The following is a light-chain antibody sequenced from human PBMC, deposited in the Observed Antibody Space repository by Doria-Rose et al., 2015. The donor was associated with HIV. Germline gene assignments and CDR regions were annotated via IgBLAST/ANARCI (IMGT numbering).Light chain of an antibody. J-gene: IGKJ1*01. Sequence: EIVLTQSPGTLSLSPGERATLSCRASQSFSSTYLAWYQQKPGQAPSLLIYDGSTRPTGTPDRFSASGSGTDFTLTINRLEPEDFALYYCHQYGTSWTFGQGTKVEI. V-gene: IGKV3-20*01. CDR3: HQYGTSWT. CDR2: DGS. CDR1: QSFSSTY.